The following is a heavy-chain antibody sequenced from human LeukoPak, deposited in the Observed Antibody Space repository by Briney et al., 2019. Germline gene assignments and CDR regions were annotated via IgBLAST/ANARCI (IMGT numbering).Heavy chain of an antibody. CDR2: IQFDGSNK. Sequence: GGSLRFSCVPSGFTFHNYNMHCVRPAPGKGLERVAFIQFDGSNKYYADSVKGRFTISRDNSKNTLFLQMNSLRGEDTAVYYCAKDRIVGRSRYFDYWGQGTLVTVSS. J-gene: IGHJ4*02. D-gene: IGHD1-26*01. CDR1: GFTFHNYN. V-gene: IGHV3-30*02. CDR3: AKDRIVGRSRYFDY.